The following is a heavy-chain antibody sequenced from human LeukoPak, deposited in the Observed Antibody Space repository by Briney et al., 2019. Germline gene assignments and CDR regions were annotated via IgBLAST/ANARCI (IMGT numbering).Heavy chain of an antibody. D-gene: IGHD1-1*01. J-gene: IGHJ5*02. V-gene: IGHV1-2*02. CDR2: INPNSGGT. CDR1: GYTFTGYY. Sequence: VASVKVSCKASGYTFTGYYMHWVRQAPGQGLEWMGWINPNSGGTNYAQKFQGRVTMTRDTSISTAYMELSRLRSDDTAVYYCASSWNDVYWMGWFDPWGQGTLVTVSS. CDR3: ASSWNDVYWMGWFDP.